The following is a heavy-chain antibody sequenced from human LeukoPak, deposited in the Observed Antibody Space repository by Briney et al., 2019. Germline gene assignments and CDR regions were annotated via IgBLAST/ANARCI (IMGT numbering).Heavy chain of an antibody. D-gene: IGHD3-16*01. CDR1: GFIFSNYA. V-gene: IGHV3-23*01. J-gene: IGHJ4*02. CDR2: LRGDGDT. CDR3: AKASWVSNVDAVL. Sequence: GGSLRLSCAASGFIFSNYAMSWVRQTPARGLEWVSSLRGDGDTFYADFVKGRFTHSRDDSRNTVYLQLNNLRVEDTAIYYCAKASWVSNVDAVLWGQGTLVTVSS.